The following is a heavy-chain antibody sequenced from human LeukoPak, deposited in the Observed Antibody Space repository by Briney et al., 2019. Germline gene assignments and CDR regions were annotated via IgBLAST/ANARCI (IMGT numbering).Heavy chain of an antibody. V-gene: IGHV3-7*01. CDR1: GITFSNSW. D-gene: IGHD3-10*01. Sequence: GGPLRLSCAASGITFSNSWMCWVRQAPGKGLEWVANIKEDGSEKYYVNSVKGRFTISRDNAKNSLYLQMNRLRAEDTAVYYCARGGGSGSYYKRELDYWGQGTLVTVSS. CDR3: ARGGGSGSYYKRELDY. CDR2: IKEDGSEK. J-gene: IGHJ4*02.